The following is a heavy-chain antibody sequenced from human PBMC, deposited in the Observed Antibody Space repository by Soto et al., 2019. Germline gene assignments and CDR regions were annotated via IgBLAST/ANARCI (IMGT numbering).Heavy chain of an antibody. V-gene: IGHV1-18*01. CDR1: GYTFTSYG. CDR2: ISAYNGNT. D-gene: IGHD3-22*01. Sequence: ASVKVSCTASGYTFTSYGISWVRQAPGQGLEWMGWISAYNGNTNYAQKLQGRVTMTTDTSTSTAYMELRSLRSDDTAVYYCARERGYYDSSGYYSNGMDVWGQGTTVTVS. CDR3: ARERGYYDSSGYYSNGMDV. J-gene: IGHJ6*02.